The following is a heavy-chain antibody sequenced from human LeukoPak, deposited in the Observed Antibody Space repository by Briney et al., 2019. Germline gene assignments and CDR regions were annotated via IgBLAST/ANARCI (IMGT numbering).Heavy chain of an antibody. D-gene: IGHD4-11*01. Sequence: ASVKVSCKASGYTFTSYGISWVRQAPGQGLEWMGWISAYNGNTNYAQKLQGRVTMTTDTSTSTAYMELRSLGSDDTAVYYCARDTTLTTVTVYYFDYWGQGTLATVSS. J-gene: IGHJ4*02. CDR3: ARDTTLTTVTVYYFDY. V-gene: IGHV1-18*01. CDR2: ISAYNGNT. CDR1: GYTFTSYG.